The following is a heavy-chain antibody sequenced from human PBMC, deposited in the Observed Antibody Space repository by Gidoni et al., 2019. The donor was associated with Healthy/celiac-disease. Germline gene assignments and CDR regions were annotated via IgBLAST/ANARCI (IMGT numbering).Heavy chain of an antibody. CDR2: ISSSSSYI. CDR3: ARGGKSPVLGYYYYGMDV. V-gene: IGHV3-21*01. J-gene: IGHJ6*02. Sequence: EVQLVESGGGLVKPGGSLRLSCAASGFTFSSYSMNWVRQAPGKGLEWVSSISSSSSYIYYADSVKGRFTISRDNAKNSLYLQMNSLRAEDTAVYYCARGGKSPVLGYYYYGMDVWGQGTTVTVSS. CDR1: GFTFSSYS. D-gene: IGHD3-16*01.